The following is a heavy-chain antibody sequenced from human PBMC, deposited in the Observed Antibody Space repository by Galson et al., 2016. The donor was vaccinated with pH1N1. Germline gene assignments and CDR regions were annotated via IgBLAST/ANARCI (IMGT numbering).Heavy chain of an antibody. CDR1: GFSLRTSAMC. D-gene: IGHD4-17*01. Sequence: PALVKPTQTLTLTCTFSGFSLRTSAMCVSWIRQPPGKALEWLALIDWVDDKYYSTSLKTRLTISKDTSKNQVDLTMTNMDPVDTATYYCARFNYGDYVNYFDYGGQGTLVTVSS. CDR3: ARFNYGDYVNYFDY. CDR2: IDWVDDK. V-gene: IGHV2-70*01. J-gene: IGHJ4*02.